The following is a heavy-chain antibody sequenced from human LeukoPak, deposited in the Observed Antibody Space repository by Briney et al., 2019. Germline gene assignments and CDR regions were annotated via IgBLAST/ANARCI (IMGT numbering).Heavy chain of an antibody. D-gene: IGHD5-18*01. CDR3: AGRPTGYSSGYIH. CDR2: ISGSAHKI. Sequence: GGALRLSRVASGITFSNYAVSWVRQAPEKGVDWVSVISGSAHKIRYADPVKGRFTISRDNSENIVYLQMNNLKVEDTAVYYCAGRPTGYSSGYIHWGQGTLVTVSS. V-gene: IGHV3-23*01. J-gene: IGHJ4*02. CDR1: GITFSNYA.